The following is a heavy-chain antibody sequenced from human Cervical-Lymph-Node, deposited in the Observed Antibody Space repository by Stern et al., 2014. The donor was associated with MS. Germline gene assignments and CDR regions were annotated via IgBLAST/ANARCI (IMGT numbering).Heavy chain of an antibody. CDR1: GGSISSGSYY. D-gene: IGHD3-9*01. CDR3: ARDCRLRYFDNYGMDV. Sequence: QVQLQESGPGLVKPSQTLSLTCTVSGGSISSGSYYWSWIRQPAGKGLEWIGRIYTSGRTNYNPSLKSRVTISVDTSKNQFPRKLSSVTAADTAVYYCARDCRLRYFDNYGMDVWGQGTTVTVSS. CDR2: IYTSGRT. J-gene: IGHJ6*02. V-gene: IGHV4-61*02.